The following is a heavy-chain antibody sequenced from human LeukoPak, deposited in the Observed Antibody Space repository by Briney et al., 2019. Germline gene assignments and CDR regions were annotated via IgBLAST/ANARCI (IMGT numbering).Heavy chain of an antibody. J-gene: IGHJ4*02. V-gene: IGHV3-23*01. Sequence: GGSLRLSCAASGFTFSSYAMSWVRQAPGKGLEWVSAISGSGGSTYYADSVKGRFTISRDNSKNTLYLQMNSLRAEDTAVYCCAKTSGYDTDPFDYWGQGTLVTVSS. D-gene: IGHD5-12*01. CDR2: ISGSGGST. CDR3: AKTSGYDTDPFDY. CDR1: GFTFSSYA.